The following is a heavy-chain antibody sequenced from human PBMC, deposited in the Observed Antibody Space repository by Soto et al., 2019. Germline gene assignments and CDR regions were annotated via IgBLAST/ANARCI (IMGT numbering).Heavy chain of an antibody. CDR3: ARDQPGYSYGYGLGY. V-gene: IGHV3-21*01. CDR1: GFTFSSYS. Sequence: EVQLVESGGGLVKPGGSLRLSCAASGFTFSSYSMKWVRQAPGKGLEWGSSISSSSSYIYYADSVKGRFTNSRDNAKNSLYLQMNSLRAEDTAVYYCARDQPGYSYGYGLGYWGQGTLVTVSS. CDR2: ISSSSSYI. J-gene: IGHJ4*02. D-gene: IGHD5-18*01.